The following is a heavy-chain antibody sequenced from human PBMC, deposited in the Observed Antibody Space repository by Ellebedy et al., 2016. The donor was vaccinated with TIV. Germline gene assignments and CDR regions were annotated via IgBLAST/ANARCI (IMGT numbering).Heavy chain of an antibody. V-gene: IGHV4-59*01. D-gene: IGHD4-17*01. Sequence: MPSETLSLTCDVSGVLITSYYWTWTRQTPGEGLEWIAYIHYTGHIDYSPSLNSRATISLDISKNQFSLRLNSVTAADTAIYYCARGRDYVPNWGQGTLVTVSS. CDR3: ARGRDYVPN. CDR1: GVLITSYY. CDR2: IHYTGHI. J-gene: IGHJ4*02.